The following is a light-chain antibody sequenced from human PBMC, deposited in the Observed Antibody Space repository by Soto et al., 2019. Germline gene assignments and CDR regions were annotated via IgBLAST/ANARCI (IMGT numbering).Light chain of an antibody. J-gene: IGLJ2*01. V-gene: IGLV1-44*01. CDR3: AAWDDSLSRVL. Sequence: QAVVTQPPSASGTPGQRVTISCSGTSSNIGSNTVNWYQQLPGTAPKLLIYSNNQRPSGVPGRFSGSKSGTSASLAISGLQSEDEADYYCAAWDDSLSRVLFGGGTKVTVL. CDR1: SSNIGSNT. CDR2: SNN.